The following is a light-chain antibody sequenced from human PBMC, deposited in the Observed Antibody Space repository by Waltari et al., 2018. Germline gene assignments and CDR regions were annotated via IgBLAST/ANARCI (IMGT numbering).Light chain of an antibody. V-gene: IGKV1-5*03. CDR1: QSINNR. CDR3: QQYNSNSLLT. CDR2: DAS. J-gene: IGKJ4*01. Sequence: DIQMTQSPSTLSASVGDRVTITCRASQSINNRLAWYQQKPGKAPNLLIYDASTLEVGVPSRCSGSGSRTEFTLTISSLQPDDFATYYCQQYNSNSLLTLGGGTKVEIK.